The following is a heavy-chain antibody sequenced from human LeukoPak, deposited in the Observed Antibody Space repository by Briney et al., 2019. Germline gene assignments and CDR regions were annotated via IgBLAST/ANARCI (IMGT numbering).Heavy chain of an antibody. J-gene: IGHJ4*02. V-gene: IGHV3-23*01. D-gene: IGHD4-17*01. CDR3: AKTTVTYGNYFDY. CDR2: ISGSGGST. Sequence: PGGSLRLSCAASGFTFSSYSMNWVRQAPGKGLEWVSAISGSGGSTYYADSVKGRFTISRDNSKNTLYLQMNSLRAEDTAVYYCAKTTVTYGNYFDYWGQGTLVTVSS. CDR1: GFTFSSYS.